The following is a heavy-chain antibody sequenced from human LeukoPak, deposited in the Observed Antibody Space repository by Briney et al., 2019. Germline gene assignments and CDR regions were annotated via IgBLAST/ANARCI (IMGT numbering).Heavy chain of an antibody. CDR1: GFTFSTYG. CDR3: AKDKAAASTIDFDV. V-gene: IGHV3-30*02. CDR2: IRYDGSDK. Sequence: PGRSLRLSCAASGFTFSTYGMHWVRQAPGKGLEWVAFIRYDGSDKYYADSVKGRFTISRDNSKNTLYLQMNSLRVEDPAVFHCAKDKAAASTIDFDVWGKGTTVTVSS. D-gene: IGHD6-13*01. J-gene: IGHJ6*04.